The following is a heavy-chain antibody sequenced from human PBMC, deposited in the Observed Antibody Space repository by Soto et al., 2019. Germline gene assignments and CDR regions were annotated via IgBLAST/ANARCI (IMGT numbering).Heavy chain of an antibody. J-gene: IGHJ6*02. D-gene: IGHD3-22*01. CDR3: RSVVTLYYYYGMDV. CDR1: GFTFSNAW. Sequence: NPGGSLRLSCGASGFTFSNAWMSWVRQAPGKGLEWVGRIKSKTDGGTTDYAAPVKGRFTISRDDSKNTLYLQMNSLKTEDTAVYYCRSVVTLYYYYGMDVWGQGTTVTVYS. CDR2: IKSKTDGGTT. V-gene: IGHV3-15*01.